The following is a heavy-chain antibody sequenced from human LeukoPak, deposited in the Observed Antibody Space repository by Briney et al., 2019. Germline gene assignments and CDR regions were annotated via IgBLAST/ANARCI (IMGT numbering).Heavy chain of an antibody. Sequence: SETLSLTCAVYGGSFSGYYWRWIRQPPGKGLEWMGEIHLGGSTNYNPSLKSRVTISVDTSKNPISLKLSSVTAADTAAYYCARGVKHMVRAAAHFFDYWGQGTLVTVSS. D-gene: IGHD3-10*01. CDR2: IHLGGST. J-gene: IGHJ4*02. V-gene: IGHV4-34*01. CDR3: ARGVKHMVRAAAHFFDY. CDR1: GGSFSGYY.